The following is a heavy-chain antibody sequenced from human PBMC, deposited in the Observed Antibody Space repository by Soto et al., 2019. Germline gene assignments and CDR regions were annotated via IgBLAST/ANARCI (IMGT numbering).Heavy chain of an antibody. V-gene: IGHV4-34*01. D-gene: IGHD2-15*01. CDR2: INHSGST. CDR1: GGSFSSYY. J-gene: IGHJ6*02. CDR3: ARAQYCSGGSCYGRVYYYGMDV. Sequence: PSETLSLTCAVYGGSFSSYYWSWIRQHPGKGLEWIGEINHSGSTNYNPSLKSRVTISVDTSKNQFSLKLSSVTAADTAVYYCARAQYCSGGSCYGRVYYYGMDVWGQGTTVTVSS.